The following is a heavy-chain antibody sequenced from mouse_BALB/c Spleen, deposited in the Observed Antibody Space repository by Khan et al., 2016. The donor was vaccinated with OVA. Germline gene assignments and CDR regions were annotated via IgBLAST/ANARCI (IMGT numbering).Heavy chain of an antibody. Sequence: QVRLQQSGPGLLQPSQSLSITCTVSGFSLNTYSVHWVRQSPGKGLEWLGVIWSAGSTDYNAAFISRLSINKDNSKSQVFFKMNSLQTNDTAIYYWARRGDDYGRGAWFAYWGQGTLVTVSA. CDR2: IWSAGST. CDR1: GFSLNTYS. CDR3: ARRGDDYGRGAWFAY. J-gene: IGHJ3*01. V-gene: IGHV2-2*02. D-gene: IGHD2-4*01.